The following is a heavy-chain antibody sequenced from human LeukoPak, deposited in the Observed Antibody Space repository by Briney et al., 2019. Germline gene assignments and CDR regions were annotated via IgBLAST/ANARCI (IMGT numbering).Heavy chain of an antibody. D-gene: IGHD6-19*01. J-gene: IGHJ6*02. V-gene: IGHV3-9*02. CDR3: VKDIDGGWNGMDV. Sequence: GGSLRLSCAASGFISGDYAMHWVRQGPGKGLQWVSGISWDSGNIGYADSVRGRFAISRDNAKNSLYLQMNRLKTEDTALYFCVKDIDGGWNGMDVWGQGTMVIVSS. CDR1: GFISGDYA. CDR2: ISWDSGNI.